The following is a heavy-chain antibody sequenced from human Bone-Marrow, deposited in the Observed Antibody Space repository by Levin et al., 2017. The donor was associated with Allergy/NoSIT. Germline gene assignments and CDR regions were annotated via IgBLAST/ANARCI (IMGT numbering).Heavy chain of an antibody. CDR1: GFAFETYH. CDR2: IDGSSRYI. CDR3: ARRFSYGSIHSYGLDV. Sequence: KSGGSLRLSCAASGFAFETYHFNWVRQTPGKGLEWVSSIDGSSRYIYYADSLEGRFTISRDNTENSLYLQMSSLRAEDTGVYYCARRFSYGSIHSYGLDVWGQGTTVTVSS. D-gene: IGHD5-18*01. V-gene: IGHV3-21*01. J-gene: IGHJ6*02.